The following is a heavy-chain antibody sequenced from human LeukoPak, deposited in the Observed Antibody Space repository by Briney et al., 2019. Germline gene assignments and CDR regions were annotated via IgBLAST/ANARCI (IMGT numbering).Heavy chain of an antibody. CDR3: ASGYYDSSGYYYHFDY. Sequence: SETLSLSCTVSGDSISSSSYSWGWLRQPPGKGLEWIGSIYYSESTYYNPSLKSRVTISVDTSKNQFSLKLSSVAAADTAVYYCASGYYDSSGYYYHFDYWGQGTLVTVSS. CDR2: IYYSEST. V-gene: IGHV4-39*07. J-gene: IGHJ4*02. CDR1: GDSISSSSYS. D-gene: IGHD3-22*01.